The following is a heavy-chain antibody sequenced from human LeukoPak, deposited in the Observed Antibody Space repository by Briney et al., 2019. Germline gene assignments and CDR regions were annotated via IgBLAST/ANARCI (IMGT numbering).Heavy chain of an antibody. Sequence: PGGSLRLSCAASGFTFRSAWMSWVRQAPGKGLEWVGLIKRKTDGGTTDYATAVRGRFTISRDDSANTLYLQMNSLKTEDTALYYCVTGTYGAFDIWGLGTMVTVSS. D-gene: IGHD3-10*01. CDR1: GFTFRSAW. V-gene: IGHV3-15*01. J-gene: IGHJ3*02. CDR2: IKRKTDGGTT. CDR3: VTGTYGAFDI.